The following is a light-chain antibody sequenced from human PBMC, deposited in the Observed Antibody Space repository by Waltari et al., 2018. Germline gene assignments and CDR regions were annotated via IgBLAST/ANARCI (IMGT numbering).Light chain of an antibody. CDR3: CSYAGGGTFV. V-gene: IGLV2-23*02. CDR2: AVS. CDR1: NSDLGSYNL. Sequence: QSALTQPASVSGSPGQSITISCTGTNSDLGSYNLVSSYQQHPGKAPKFMIYAVSKRPSGVSNRFSGSKSGNTASLTISEIQAEDEADYYCCSYAGGGTFVFGTGTKVTVL. J-gene: IGLJ1*01.